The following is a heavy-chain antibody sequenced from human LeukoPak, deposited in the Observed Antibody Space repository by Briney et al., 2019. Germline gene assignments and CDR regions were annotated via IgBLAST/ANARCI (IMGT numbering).Heavy chain of an antibody. J-gene: IGHJ3*02. CDR3: AREILAVAGTYAFDI. Sequence: PSETLSLTCTVSGGSISSYYWSWIRQPAGKGLEWIGRIYISESTNYNPPLKSRVTMSVDTSKNQFSLELSSVTAADTAVYYCAREILAVAGTYAFDIWGQGTMVTVSS. D-gene: IGHD6-19*01. V-gene: IGHV4-4*07. CDR1: GGSISSYY. CDR2: IYISEST.